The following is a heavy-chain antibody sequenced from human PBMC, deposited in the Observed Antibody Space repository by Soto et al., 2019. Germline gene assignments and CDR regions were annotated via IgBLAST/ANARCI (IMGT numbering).Heavy chain of an antibody. J-gene: IGHJ4*02. V-gene: IGHV4-59*01. CDR1: GGSISSYY. Sequence: SETLSLTCTVSGGSISSYYWSWIRQPPGKGLEWIGYIYYSGSTNYNPSLKSRVTISVDTSKNQFSLKLSSVTAADTAVYYCARNLAYSNAVAGTLGYWGQGTLVTVSS. CDR3: ARNLAYSNAVAGTLGY. D-gene: IGHD6-19*01. CDR2: IYYSGST.